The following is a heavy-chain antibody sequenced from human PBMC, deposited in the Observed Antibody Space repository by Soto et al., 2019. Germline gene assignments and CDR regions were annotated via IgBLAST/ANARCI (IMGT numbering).Heavy chain of an antibody. J-gene: IGHJ4*02. D-gene: IGHD2-2*02. CDR3: AKSPNFYCSSPNCYTYYFDH. V-gene: IGHV3-30*18. CDR2: ISYDGSEK. Sequence: GGSLRLSCAASGFTFNTYGMHWVRQAPGKGLEWVAVISYDGSEKYYVDSVKGRFTISKDNSKNTLYLQMNSLRPEDTAVYYGAKSPNFYCSSPNCYTYYFDHWGQGTRVTVSS. CDR1: GFTFNTYG.